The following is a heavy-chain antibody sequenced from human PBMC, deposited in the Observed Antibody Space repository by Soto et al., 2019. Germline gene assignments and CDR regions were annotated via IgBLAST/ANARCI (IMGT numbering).Heavy chain of an antibody. CDR1: GSSFTTHW. CDR2: IYPGDSHV. Sequence: GESLKISCQHSGSSFTTHWIGWVRQMPGKGLEWMGLIYPGDSHVRYGPSFQGQVTISIDRSTTTAYLQWSSLKASDTAIYYCARLHYSSSSSFYWGQGTLVTVSS. V-gene: IGHV5-51*01. D-gene: IGHD6-6*01. CDR3: ARLHYSSSSSFY. J-gene: IGHJ4*02.